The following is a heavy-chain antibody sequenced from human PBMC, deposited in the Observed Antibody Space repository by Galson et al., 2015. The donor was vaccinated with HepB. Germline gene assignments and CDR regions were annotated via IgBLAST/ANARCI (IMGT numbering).Heavy chain of an antibody. J-gene: IGHJ4*02. D-gene: IGHD5-18*01. Sequence: QSGAEVKKPGESLRISCKGSGYSFTSYWINWVRQMPGKGLELMGRIDPSDSYTKYSPSFQGHVIISAGKSINTAYLQWSSLKASDTAMYYCARSPKYNYGQTLGYWGQGTLVTVSS. CDR2: IDPSDSYT. V-gene: IGHV5-10-1*01. CDR3: ARSPKYNYGQTLGY. CDR1: GYSFTSYW.